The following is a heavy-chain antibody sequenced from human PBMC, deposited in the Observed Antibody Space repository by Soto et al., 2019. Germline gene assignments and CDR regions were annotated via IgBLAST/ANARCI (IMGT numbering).Heavy chain of an antibody. V-gene: IGHV4-39*01. CDR2: VYYSGST. Sequence: QLQLQESGPGLVKPSETLSLTCTVSGGSVSSSSYYWGWVRQPPGKGLEWIGSVYYSGSTYYNPSLERSVTISVDKAKNQCSLKLMSLSPGDKAVDYCGRLEGLATIPYYFDYWGQGALVTVSS. CDR1: GGSVSSSSYY. J-gene: IGHJ4*02. D-gene: IGHD3-9*01. CDR3: GRLEGLATIPYYFDY.